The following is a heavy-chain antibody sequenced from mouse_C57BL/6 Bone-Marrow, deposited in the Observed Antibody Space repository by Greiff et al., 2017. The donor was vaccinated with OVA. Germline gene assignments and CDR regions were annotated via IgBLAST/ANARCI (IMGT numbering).Heavy chain of an antibody. CDR2: ISSGSSTI. CDR1: GFTFSDYG. V-gene: IGHV5-17*01. CDR3: ARINYWYCDV. J-gene: IGHJ1*03. Sequence: EVQVVESGGGLVKPGGSLKLSCAASGFTFSDYGMHWVRQAPEKGLEWVAYISSGSSTIYYADTVKGRFTISRDNAKNTLFLQMTSLRSEDTAMYYCARINYWYCDVWGTGTTVTVSS.